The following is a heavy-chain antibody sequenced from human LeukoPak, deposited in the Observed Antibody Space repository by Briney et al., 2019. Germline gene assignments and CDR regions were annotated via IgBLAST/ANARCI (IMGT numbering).Heavy chain of an antibody. D-gene: IGHD3-10*01. J-gene: IGHJ5*02. Sequence: GASVKVSCKASGYTFTSYDINWVRQATGQGLEWMGWMNPNSGNTGYAQKFQGRVTMTRNTSISTAYMELSSLRSEDTAVYYCARDERIGARLRYYYGSGSYYNGGWFDPWGQGTLVTVSS. V-gene: IGHV1-8*01. CDR2: MNPNSGNT. CDR3: ARDERIGARLRYYYGSGSYYNGGWFDP. CDR1: GYTFTSYD.